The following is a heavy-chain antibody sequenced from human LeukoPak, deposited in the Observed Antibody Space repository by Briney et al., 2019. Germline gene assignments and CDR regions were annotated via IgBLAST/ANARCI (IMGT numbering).Heavy chain of an antibody. J-gene: IGHJ4*02. D-gene: IGHD6-19*01. Sequence: SETLSLTCTVSGGSISSSSYYWGWIRQPAGKGLEWIGRIHTSGSTNYNPSLKSRVTMSVDTSKNQFSLKVTSVTAADAAVYYCARAWQWLPLDSWGQGTLVTVSS. V-gene: IGHV4-61*02. CDR2: IHTSGST. CDR1: GGSISSSSYY. CDR3: ARAWQWLPLDS.